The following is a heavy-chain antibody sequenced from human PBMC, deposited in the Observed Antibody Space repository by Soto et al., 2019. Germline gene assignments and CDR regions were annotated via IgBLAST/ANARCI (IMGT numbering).Heavy chain of an antibody. CDR2: INPNDGTT. J-gene: IGHJ4*01. D-gene: IGHD4-17*01. V-gene: IGHV1-46*01. CDR1: RYSFINYY. CDR3: TRDSDYPTGYFDY. Sequence: ASVKVSCKASRYSFINYYMHWVRQAPGQGLEWMGVINPNDGTTSYAQKFQGRVTMTRDTSTSVFYMEMTRLRSEDTAVYFCTRDSDYPTGYFDYWG.